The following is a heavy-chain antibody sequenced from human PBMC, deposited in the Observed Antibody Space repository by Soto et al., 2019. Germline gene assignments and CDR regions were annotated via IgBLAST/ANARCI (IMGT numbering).Heavy chain of an antibody. CDR1: VGSISSYY. Sequence: QVQLQESGPGLVKPSETLSLTCTVSVGSISSYYWSWIRQPPGKGLEWIGYIYYRGSTNYNPSLKSRVTISLDTSKNQFSLKLSSVTAADTAVYYCSRRYGGHFDYWGQGTLVTVSS. V-gene: IGHV4-59*01. CDR2: IYYRGST. CDR3: SRRYGGHFDY. J-gene: IGHJ4*02. D-gene: IGHD1-26*01.